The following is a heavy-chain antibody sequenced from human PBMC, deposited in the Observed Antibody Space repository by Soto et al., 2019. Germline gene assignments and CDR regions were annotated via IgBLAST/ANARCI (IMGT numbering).Heavy chain of an antibody. Sequence: SGPTLVNPTQTLTLTCTFSGFSLTTNGVGVGWIRQPPGKALEWLALIYWDDDERYSTSLESRLTIAKDTSKNQVVLTMTNMDPVDTGTYYCAHSPLPWPFDYWGQGTLVTVSS. CDR2: IYWDDDE. CDR1: GFSLTTNGVG. D-gene: IGHD5-12*01. J-gene: IGHJ4*02. CDR3: AHSPLPWPFDY. V-gene: IGHV2-5*02.